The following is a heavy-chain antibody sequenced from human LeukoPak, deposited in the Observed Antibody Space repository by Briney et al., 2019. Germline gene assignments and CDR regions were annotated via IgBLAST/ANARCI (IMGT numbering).Heavy chain of an antibody. D-gene: IGHD1-26*01. J-gene: IGHJ4*02. V-gene: IGHV4-4*09. CDR3: AIHVKNYYPNY. CDR2: FYTTGGT. Sequence: SETLSLTCSVSAGSIGNYYWSWIRQPPGKGLEWIGYFYTTGGTNYNPSLRSRVTMSLDTSNNQFSLRLTSVTAADTAVYYCAIHVKNYYPNYWGQGILVTVSS. CDR1: AGSIGNYY.